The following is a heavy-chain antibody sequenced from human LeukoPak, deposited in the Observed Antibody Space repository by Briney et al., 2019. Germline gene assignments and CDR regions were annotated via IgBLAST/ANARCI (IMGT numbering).Heavy chain of an antibody. D-gene: IGHD5-24*01. CDR2: IYYSGST. CDR3: ARCRRDGYSYYFDY. J-gene: IGHJ4*02. Sequence: PGGSLRLSCAASGFTVSSNYMSWVRQAPGKGLEWIGSIYYSGSTYYNPSLKSRVTISVDTSKNQFSLKLSSVTAADTAVYYCARCRRDGYSYYFDYWGQGTLVTVSS. CDR1: GFTVSSNY. V-gene: IGHV4-59*05.